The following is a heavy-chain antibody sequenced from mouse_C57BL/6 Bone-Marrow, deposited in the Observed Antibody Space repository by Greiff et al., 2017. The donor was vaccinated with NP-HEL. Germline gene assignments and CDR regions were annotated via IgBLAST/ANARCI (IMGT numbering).Heavy chain of an antibody. V-gene: IGHV1-81*01. D-gene: IGHD1-1*01. Sequence: QVQLQQSGAELARPGASVKLSCKASGYPFTSYGISWVKQRTGQGLEWIGEIYPRSGNTYYNEKFKGKATLTADKSSSTAYMELRSLTSEDSAVYFCATITTVVATPVWGTGTTVTVSS. CDR3: ATITTVVATPV. CDR2: IYPRSGNT. CDR1: GYPFTSYG. J-gene: IGHJ1*03.